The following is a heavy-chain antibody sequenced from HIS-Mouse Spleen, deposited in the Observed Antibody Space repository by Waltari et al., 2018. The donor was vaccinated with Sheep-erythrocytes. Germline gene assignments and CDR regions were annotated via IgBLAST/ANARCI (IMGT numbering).Heavy chain of an antibody. CDR3: AKVRTVNYWYFDL. CDR2: IEYDGSNK. CDR1: GFTFSSYG. J-gene: IGHJ2*01. Sequence: QVQLVESGGGVVQPGRSLRLSCAASGFTFSSYGMHWVRQAPGKGVGWVAVIEYDGSNKYYADSVKGRFTISRDNSKNTLYLQMNSLRAEDTAVYYCAKVRTVNYWYFDLWGRGTLVTVSS. V-gene: IGHV3-30*18. D-gene: IGHD1-1*01.